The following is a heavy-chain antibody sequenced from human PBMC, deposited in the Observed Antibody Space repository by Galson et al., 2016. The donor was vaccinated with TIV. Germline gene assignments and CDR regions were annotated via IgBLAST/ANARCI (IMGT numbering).Heavy chain of an antibody. CDR3: ARSPADPQYSYYYIDV. J-gene: IGHJ6*03. CDR2: IYPGDSDT. CDR1: GYSFTTHW. Sequence: QSGAEVKQWGESLKISCKASGYSFTTHWIGWVRQMPGKGGEWMGIIYPGDSDTRYSPSFQGPVTISADKSISTAYLQWSALRASDTAMYYCARSPADPQYSYYYIDVWGKGTTVTVSS. V-gene: IGHV5-51*03.